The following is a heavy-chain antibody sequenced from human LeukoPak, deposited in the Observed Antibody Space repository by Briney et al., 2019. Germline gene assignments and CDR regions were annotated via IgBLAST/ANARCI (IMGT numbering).Heavy chain of an antibody. D-gene: IGHD1-26*01. CDR3: ARSTWQLLRILDY. Sequence: GGSLRLSCVASGFTFSSYSMSWVRQAPGKGLEWVSYISSSSSTIYYADSVKGRFTISRGNAKNSLYLQMNSLRDEDTAVYYCARSTWQLLRILDYWGQGTLVTVSS. CDR2: ISSSSSTI. J-gene: IGHJ4*02. V-gene: IGHV3-48*02. CDR1: GFTFSSYS.